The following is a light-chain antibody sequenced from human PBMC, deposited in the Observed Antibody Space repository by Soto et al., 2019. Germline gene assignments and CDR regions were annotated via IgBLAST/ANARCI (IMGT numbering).Light chain of an antibody. Sequence: QSVLTQPPSVSAAPGQTVSISCSGSSSNVGNHYVSWYQQFPGTAPKLLIYENNKRPSGVPHRFSGSKSGTSATLGITGLQTGDEADYYRGAWDRSLSAGVFGGGTKLTVL. J-gene: IGLJ3*02. CDR2: ENN. CDR1: SSNVGNHY. CDR3: GAWDRSLSAGV. V-gene: IGLV1-51*02.